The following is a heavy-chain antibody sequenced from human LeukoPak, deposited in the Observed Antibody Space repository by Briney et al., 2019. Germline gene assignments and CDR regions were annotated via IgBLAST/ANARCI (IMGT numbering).Heavy chain of an antibody. J-gene: IGHJ6*03. V-gene: IGHV3-23*01. CDR2: ISGSGGST. CDR1: GFTFSSYA. Sequence: GGSLRLSCAASGFTFSSYAMSWVRQAPGKGLEWVSAISGSGGSTYYADSVRGRFTISRDNSKNTLYLQMNSLRAEDTAVYYCAKYYGDYYYSYYMDVWGKGTTVTVSS. D-gene: IGHD2/OR15-2a*01. CDR3: AKYYGDYYYSYYMDV.